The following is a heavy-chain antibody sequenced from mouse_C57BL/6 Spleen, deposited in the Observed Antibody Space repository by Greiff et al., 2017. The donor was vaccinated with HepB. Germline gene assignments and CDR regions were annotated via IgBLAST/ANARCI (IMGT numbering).Heavy chain of an antibody. V-gene: IGHV1-64*01. CDR1: GYTFTSYW. CDR3: ARSYGSSPRFDY. CDR2: IHPNSGST. Sequence: QVQLQQPGAELVKPGASVKLSCKASGYTFTSYWMHWVKQRPGQGLEWIGMIHPNSGSTNYNEKFKSKATLTVDKSSSTAYMQLSSLTSEDSAVYYCARSYGSSPRFDYWGQGTTLTVSS. J-gene: IGHJ2*01. D-gene: IGHD1-1*01.